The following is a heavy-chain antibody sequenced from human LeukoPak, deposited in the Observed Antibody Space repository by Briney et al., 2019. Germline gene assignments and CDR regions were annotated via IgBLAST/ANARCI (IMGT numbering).Heavy chain of an antibody. CDR2: IYYSGST. V-gene: IGHV4-39*01. CDR1: GGPISSSSYY. J-gene: IGHJ3*02. D-gene: IGHD2-2*01. CDR3: ARPFLPADNAFDI. Sequence: SETLSLTCTVSGGPISSSSYYWGWIRQPPGKGLEWIGSIYYSGSTYYNPSLKSRVTISVDTSKNQFSLKLSSVTAADTAVYYCARPFLPADNAFDIWGQGTMVTVSS.